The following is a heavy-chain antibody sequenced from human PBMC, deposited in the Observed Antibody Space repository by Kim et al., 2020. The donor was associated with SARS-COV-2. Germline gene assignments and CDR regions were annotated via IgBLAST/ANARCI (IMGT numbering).Heavy chain of an antibody. CDR3: ARDDVNTGWYYYYGMDV. V-gene: IGHV3-21*01. D-gene: IGHD4-17*01. J-gene: IGHJ6*02. CDR1: GFTFSAYT. CDR2: IKSSSSYI. Sequence: GGSLRLSCAASGFTFSAYTMNWVRQAPGKGLEWVSSIKSSSSYIYYADSVKGRFTISRDNAKNSLHLQMNSLRAEDTAVYYCARDDVNTGWYYYYGMDVWGQGTTVTVSS.